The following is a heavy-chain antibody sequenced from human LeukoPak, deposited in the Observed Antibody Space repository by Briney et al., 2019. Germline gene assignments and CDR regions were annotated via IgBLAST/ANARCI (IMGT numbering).Heavy chain of an antibody. CDR1: GFTFSSYA. J-gene: IGHJ4*02. CDR2: ISGSGGST. D-gene: IGHD4-23*01. V-gene: IGHV3-23*01. Sequence: AGSLSLSCAASGFTFSSYAMSWVRQAPGKGLEWVSAISGSGGSTYYADSVKGRFTISRDNSKNTLYLQMNSLRAEDTAVYYCAKDFGPTVVTLLRYWGQGTLVTVSS. CDR3: AKDFGPTVVTLLRY.